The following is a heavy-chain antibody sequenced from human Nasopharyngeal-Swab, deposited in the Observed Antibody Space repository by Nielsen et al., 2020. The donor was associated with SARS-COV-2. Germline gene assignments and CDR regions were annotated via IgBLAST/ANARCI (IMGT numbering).Heavy chain of an antibody. Sequence: SETLSLTCSVSGGSVTSGTYYWNWIRQPPGKGLEWIGYIAYSGSTSYISSLKSRLTISVDRSENQFSLKLSSVTAADTAVYYCARGYGVRFDYWGQGTLVTVSS. J-gene: IGHJ4*02. D-gene: IGHD1-14*01. CDR1: GGSVTSGTYY. CDR2: IAYSGST. V-gene: IGHV4-61*01. CDR3: ARGYGVRFDY.